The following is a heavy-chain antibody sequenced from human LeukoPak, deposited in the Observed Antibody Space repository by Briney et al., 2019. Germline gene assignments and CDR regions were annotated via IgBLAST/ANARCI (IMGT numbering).Heavy chain of an antibody. V-gene: IGHV4-39*01. CDR3: ARGPMDFWSGYFIYFDY. D-gene: IGHD3-3*01. Sequence: SETLSLTCTVSGGSISSSSYYWGWIRQPPGKGLEWIGSIYYSGSTYYNPFLKSRVTISVDTSKNQFSLKLSSVTAADTAVYYCARGPMDFWSGYFIYFDYWGQGTLVTVSS. CDR2: IYYSGST. J-gene: IGHJ4*02. CDR1: GGSISSSSYY.